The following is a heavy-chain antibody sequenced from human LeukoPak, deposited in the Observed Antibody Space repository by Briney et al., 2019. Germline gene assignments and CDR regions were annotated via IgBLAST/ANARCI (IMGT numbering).Heavy chain of an antibody. Sequence: ASVKVSFKASGYTFTSYGISRVRQAPGQGLEWMGRISAYNGNTNYAQKLQGRVTMTTDTSTSTAYMELRSLRSDDTAVYYCARAYYYDSSGYPTTTYYYYYMDVWGKGTTVTVSS. V-gene: IGHV1-18*01. CDR3: ARAYYYDSSGYPTTTYYYYYMDV. CDR1: GYTFTSYG. CDR2: ISAYNGNT. D-gene: IGHD3-22*01. J-gene: IGHJ6*03.